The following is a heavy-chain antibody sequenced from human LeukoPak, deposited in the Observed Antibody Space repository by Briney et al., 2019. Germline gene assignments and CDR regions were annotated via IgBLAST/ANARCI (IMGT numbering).Heavy chain of an antibody. CDR3: ARDEYYYGSGIGFDP. Sequence: SETLSLTCAVYGGSFSGYYWSWIRQPPGKGLEWIGEINHSGSTNYNPSLKSRVTISVDTSKNQFSLKLRSVTAADKAVYYCARDEYYYGSGIGFDPWGQGTLVTVSS. D-gene: IGHD3-10*01. J-gene: IGHJ5*02. V-gene: IGHV4-34*01. CDR2: INHSGST. CDR1: GGSFSGYY.